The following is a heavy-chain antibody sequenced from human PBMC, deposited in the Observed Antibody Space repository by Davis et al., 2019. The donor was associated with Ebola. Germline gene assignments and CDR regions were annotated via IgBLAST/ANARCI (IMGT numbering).Heavy chain of an antibody. Sequence: ASVKVSCKASGGTFSSYAISWVRQAPGQGLEWMGWINPNSGGTNYAQKFQGRVTMTRNTSISTAYMELSSLRSEDTAVFYCARDRYSGYEWGQGTLVTVSS. V-gene: IGHV1-8*02. D-gene: IGHD5-12*01. J-gene: IGHJ4*02. CDR3: ARDRYSGYE. CDR2: INPNSGGT. CDR1: GGTFSSYA.